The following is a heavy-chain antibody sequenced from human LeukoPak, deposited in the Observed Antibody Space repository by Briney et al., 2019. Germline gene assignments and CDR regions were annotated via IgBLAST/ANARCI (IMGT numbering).Heavy chain of an antibody. CDR3: ARQQPGAAGDVDAFDI. D-gene: IGHD6-13*01. CDR1: GFTFDDYG. J-gene: IGHJ3*02. V-gene: IGHV3-20*04. Sequence: GGSLRLSCAASGFTFDDYGMSWVRQAPGKGLEWVSGINWNGGRIGYADSVKGRFTISRDNAKNSLYLQMNSLRAEDTALYCCARQQPGAAGDVDAFDIWGQGTMVTVSS. CDR2: INWNGGRI.